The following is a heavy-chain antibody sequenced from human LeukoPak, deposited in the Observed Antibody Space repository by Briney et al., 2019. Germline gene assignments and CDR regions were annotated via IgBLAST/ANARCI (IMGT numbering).Heavy chain of an antibody. V-gene: IGHV3-48*04. Sequence: PGGSLRLSCAASGFTFSSYWMHWVRQAPGKGLEWVSYISSSGSTIYYADSVKGRFTISRDNAKNSLYLQMNSLRAEDTAVYYCAREPLPKQSGLWTVRDYYYGMDVWGQGTTVTVSS. CDR2: ISSSGSTI. J-gene: IGHJ6*02. CDR3: AREPLPKQSGLWTVRDYYYGMDV. D-gene: IGHD3/OR15-3a*01. CDR1: GFTFSSYW.